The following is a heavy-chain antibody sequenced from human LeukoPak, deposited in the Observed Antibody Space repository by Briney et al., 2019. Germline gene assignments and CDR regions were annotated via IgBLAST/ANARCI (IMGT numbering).Heavy chain of an antibody. Sequence: QPGGSLRLSCAASGFTFSTHSMNWVRQAPGKGLEWVSYITSSSSTIYYADSVKGRFTISRDNAKNSLFLQMNSQRDEDTAVYYCARGGDSSPYYPDYWGQGTLVTVSS. D-gene: IGHD3-22*01. CDR3: ARGGDSSPYYPDY. V-gene: IGHV3-48*02. J-gene: IGHJ4*02. CDR1: GFTFSTHS. CDR2: ITSSSSTI.